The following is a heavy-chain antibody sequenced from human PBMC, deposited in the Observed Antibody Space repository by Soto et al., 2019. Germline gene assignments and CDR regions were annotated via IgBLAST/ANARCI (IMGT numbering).Heavy chain of an antibody. CDR3: ARGITISPYGMDV. CDR1: GFTFSDYY. CDR2: ISSSGSTI. V-gene: IGHV3-11*04. Sequence: PGGSLRLSCAASGFTFSDYYMSWIRQAPGKGLEWVSYISSSGSTIYYADSVKGRFAISRDNSKNTLYLQMNSLRAEDTAVYYCARGITISPYGMDVWGQGTTVTVSS. J-gene: IGHJ6*02. D-gene: IGHD3-9*01.